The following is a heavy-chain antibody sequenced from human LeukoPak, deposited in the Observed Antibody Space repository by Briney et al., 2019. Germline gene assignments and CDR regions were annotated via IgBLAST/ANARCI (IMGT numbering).Heavy chain of an antibody. CDR1: GYTFTSYY. CDR3: ARGSYSGSRYSKKYYYYYYMDV. CDR2: INPSGGST. J-gene: IGHJ6*03. D-gene: IGHD1-26*01. V-gene: IGHV1-46*01. Sequence: ASVKVSCEASGYTFTSYYMHWVRQAPGQGLEWMGIINPSGGSTSYAQKFQGRVTMTRDMSTSTVYMELSSLRSEDTAVYYCARGSYSGSRYSKKYYYYYYMDVWGKGTRSPSP.